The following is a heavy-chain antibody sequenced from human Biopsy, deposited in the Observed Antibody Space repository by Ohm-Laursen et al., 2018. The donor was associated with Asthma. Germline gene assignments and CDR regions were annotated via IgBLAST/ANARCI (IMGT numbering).Heavy chain of an antibody. V-gene: IGHV3-74*01. Sequence: SLRLSCSASGFTFTDYWMHWVRQAPGKGLVWVSRINVEGTTTNYADSVKGRFTISRDNAQNSLYLQMNSLRAEDTAVYYCTRSLGITGATMDYWGQGALVAVSS. CDR3: TRSLGITGATMDY. CDR1: GFTFTDYW. D-gene: IGHD1-20*01. CDR2: INVEGTTT. J-gene: IGHJ4*02.